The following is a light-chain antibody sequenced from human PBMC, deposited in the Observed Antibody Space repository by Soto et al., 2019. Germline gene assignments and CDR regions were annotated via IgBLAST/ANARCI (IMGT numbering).Light chain of an antibody. V-gene: IGKV3-15*01. J-gene: IGKJ2*01. Sequence: EIVMTQSPATLSVSPGERATLSCRASQSVSSNLAWYQQKPGQAPRLLIYGASTRATGIPARFSGSGSGTEFTLTISSLQSEDFAVYYCQQYGGSPPYTFGQGTKLDVK. CDR2: GAS. CDR3: QQYGGSPPYT. CDR1: QSVSSN.